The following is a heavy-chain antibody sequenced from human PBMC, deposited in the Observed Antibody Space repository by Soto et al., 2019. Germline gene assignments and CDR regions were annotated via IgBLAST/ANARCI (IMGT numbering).Heavy chain of an antibody. V-gene: IGHV1-2*04. CDR2: INPNSGGT. Sequence: GASVQVSCKASGYTFTGYYMHWVRQAPGQGLEWMGWINPNSGGTNYAQKFQGWVTMTRDTSISTAYMELSRLRSDDTAVYYCARGDWRAARRQVDAFDIWGQGTMVTVSS. CDR3: ARGDWRAARRQVDAFDI. CDR1: GYTFTGYY. J-gene: IGHJ3*02. D-gene: IGHD6-6*01.